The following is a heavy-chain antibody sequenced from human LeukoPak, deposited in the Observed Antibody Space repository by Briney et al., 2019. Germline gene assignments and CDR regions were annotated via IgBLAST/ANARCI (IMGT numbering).Heavy chain of an antibody. CDR2: ISWNSGSI. CDR1: GFTFDDYA. J-gene: IGHJ4*02. D-gene: IGHD5-18*01. V-gene: IGHV3-9*01. Sequence: PGGSLRLSCAASGFTFDDYAMHWVRQAPGKGLELVSGISWNSGSIGYADSVKSRFTISRDNAKNSLYLQMNSLRAEDTALYYCAKDKGYSYGPIFDYWGQGTLVTVSS. CDR3: AKDKGYSYGPIFDY.